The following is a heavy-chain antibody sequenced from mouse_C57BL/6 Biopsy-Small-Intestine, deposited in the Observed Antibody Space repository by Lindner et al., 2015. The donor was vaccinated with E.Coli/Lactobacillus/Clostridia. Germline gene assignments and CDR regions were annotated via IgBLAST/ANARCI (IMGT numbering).Heavy chain of an antibody. CDR3: ARWWGSYRYYTMDY. D-gene: IGHD1-1*02. V-gene: IGHV1-85*01. Sequence: VQLQESGPELVKPGASVKLSCKASGYTFTSYDINWVKQRPGQGLEWIGWIYPRDGSTEYNEKFKDKATLTIDTSSSTAYMELHSLTSEDSAVYFCARWWGSYRYYTMDYWGQGTSVTVSS. J-gene: IGHJ4*01. CDR2: IYPRDGST. CDR1: GYTFTSYD.